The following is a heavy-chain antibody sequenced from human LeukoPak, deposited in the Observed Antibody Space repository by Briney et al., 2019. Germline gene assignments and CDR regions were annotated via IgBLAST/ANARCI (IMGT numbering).Heavy chain of an antibody. Sequence: ASVKVFCKASGCTFTGYYMHWVRQAPGQGLEWMGWINPNSGGTNYAQKFQGRVTMTRDTSISTAYMELSRLRSDDTAVYYCARPHEASSDAFDIWGQGTMVTVSS. J-gene: IGHJ3*02. CDR3: ARPHEASSDAFDI. V-gene: IGHV1-2*02. CDR2: INPNSGGT. CDR1: GCTFTGYY.